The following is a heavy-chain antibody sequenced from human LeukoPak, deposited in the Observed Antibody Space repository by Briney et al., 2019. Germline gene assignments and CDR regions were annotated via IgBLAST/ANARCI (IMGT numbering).Heavy chain of an antibody. J-gene: IGHJ4*02. CDR2: IRQDGGAK. CDR1: GFTFSSYS. D-gene: IGHD5/OR15-5a*01. Sequence: PGGSLRLSCAASGFTFSSYSMNWVRQAPGKPLEWVATIRQDGGAKYYLDSVKGRFIISRDNARNSLSLQMDSLRVEDTAVYYCARLSGESTIYDYWGQGTLVTVSS. CDR3: ARLSGESTIYDY. V-gene: IGHV3-7*01.